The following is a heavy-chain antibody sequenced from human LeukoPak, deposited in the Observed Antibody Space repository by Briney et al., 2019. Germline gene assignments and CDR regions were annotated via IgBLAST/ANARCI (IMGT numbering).Heavy chain of an antibody. J-gene: IGHJ5*02. CDR2: IHPNSGGA. CDR1: GYSFIGYY. V-gene: IGHV1-2*02. CDR3: AREGAIVVRPAANWFDP. D-gene: IGHD2-2*01. Sequence: GASVKVSCKASGYSFIGYYIHWVGQAPGQGLEWMGWIHPNSGGANYAQKFQGRVTLTRDTSISTAYMELSSLRSDDTAVYYCAREGAIVVRPAANWFDPWGQGTLVTVSS.